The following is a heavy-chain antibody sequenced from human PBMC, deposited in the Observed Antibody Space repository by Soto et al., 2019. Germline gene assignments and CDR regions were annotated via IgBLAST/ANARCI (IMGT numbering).Heavy chain of an antibody. CDR3: ARQGLRFWHCSGGSCYPDAFDI. V-gene: IGHV4-34*01. Sequence: SETLSLTCAVYGGSFSGYYWSWIRQPPGKGLEWIGEINHSGSTNYNPSLKSRVTISVDTSKNQFSLKLSSVTAADTAVYYCARQGLRFWHCSGGSCYPDAFDIWGQGTMVTVSS. D-gene: IGHD2-15*01. CDR2: INHSGST. J-gene: IGHJ3*02. CDR1: GGSFSGYY.